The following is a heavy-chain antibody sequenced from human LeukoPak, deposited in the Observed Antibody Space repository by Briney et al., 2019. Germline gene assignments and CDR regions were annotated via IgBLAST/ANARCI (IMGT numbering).Heavy chain of an antibody. V-gene: IGHV1-69*13. D-gene: IGHD2-2*01. Sequence: SVKVSCKTSGGTFNNYAINWVRQAPGQGLEWMGGIIPLFRTANYAQNFQGRVTITADESTRTAYMELSSLRSEDTVVYYCARIMEYCSSTSCYYGMDVWGQGTTVTVSS. CDR3: ARIMEYCSSTSCYYGMDV. J-gene: IGHJ6*02. CDR1: GGTFNNYA. CDR2: IIPLFRTA.